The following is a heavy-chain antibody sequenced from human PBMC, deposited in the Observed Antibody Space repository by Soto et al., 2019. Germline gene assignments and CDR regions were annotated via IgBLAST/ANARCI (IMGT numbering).Heavy chain of an antibody. CDR3: ARDDYYDSSGYYPNDAFDI. D-gene: IGHD3-22*01. CDR2: IIPIFGTA. J-gene: IGHJ3*02. Sequence: QVQLVQSGAEVKKPGSSVKVSCKASGGTFSSYAISWVRQAPGQGLEWMGGIIPIFGTANYAQKFQGRVKITADESTSTAYMELSSLRSEDTAVYYCARDDYYDSSGYYPNDAFDIWGQGTMVTVSS. V-gene: IGHV1-69*01. CDR1: GGTFSSYA.